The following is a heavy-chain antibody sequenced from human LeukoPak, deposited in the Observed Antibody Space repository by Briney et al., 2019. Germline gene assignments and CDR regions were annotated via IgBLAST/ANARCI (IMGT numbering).Heavy chain of an antibody. D-gene: IGHD6-25*01. CDR3: AKVLTAAGLDL. CDR1: GGSMSDSIT. V-gene: IGHV4/OR15-8*01. J-gene: IGHJ5*02. CDR2: IHDDGRT. Sequence: SETLSLTCSVSGGSMSDSITWGWVRQPPGKGLEWLANIHDDGRTAPNPSPRSRLTISQDRSKNQFSLKVSSVTAADTAFYYCAKVLTAAGLDLWGQGILVTVSS.